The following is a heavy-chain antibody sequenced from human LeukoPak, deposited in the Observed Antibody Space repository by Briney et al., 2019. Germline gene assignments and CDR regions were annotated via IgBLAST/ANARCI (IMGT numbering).Heavy chain of an antibody. CDR2: ISHNGNT. V-gene: IGHV4-4*02. Sequence: SETLSLTCTISGASISDTNWWTWVRQPPGKGLEWIGEISHNGNTNYSPSLKSRVTISVDKSKNQFSLRLDSVTAADTAVYYRARDGYSAYDRDLDHWGQGALVTVSS. CDR3: ARDGYSAYDRDLDH. D-gene: IGHD5-12*01. CDR1: GASISDTNW. J-gene: IGHJ4*02.